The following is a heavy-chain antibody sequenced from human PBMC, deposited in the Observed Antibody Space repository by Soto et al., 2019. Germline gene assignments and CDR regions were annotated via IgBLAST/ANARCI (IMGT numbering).Heavy chain of an antibody. CDR2: INSSGGNT. CDR3: AREPGYSTREGVDY. CDR1: GFTFSSYA. V-gene: IGHV3-23*01. J-gene: IGHJ4*02. Sequence: EVQLLESGGGLVQPGGSLRLSCAASGFTFSSYAMSWVRQAPGKGLEWVSIINSSGGNTYYADSVKGRVTISRNNSRNTRFRHLDSLRAEDTAIYYWAREPGYSTREGVDYWGQGTLVTVSS. D-gene: IGHD6-13*01.